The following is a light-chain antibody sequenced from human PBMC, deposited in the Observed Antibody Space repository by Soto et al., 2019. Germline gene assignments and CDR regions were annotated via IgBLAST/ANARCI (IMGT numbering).Light chain of an antibody. CDR2: GAS. CDR1: QSVSSSY. J-gene: IGKJ2*02. CDR3: QQYGSPCT. V-gene: IGKV3-20*01. Sequence: EIVVTQSPGTLSLSPGERATLSCRASQSVSSSYLAWYQQKPGQAPRLLIYGASSRAIGVPDRFSGSGSGTDFTLSISRLEPEDFAVYYCQQYGSPCTFGQGTKLEIK.